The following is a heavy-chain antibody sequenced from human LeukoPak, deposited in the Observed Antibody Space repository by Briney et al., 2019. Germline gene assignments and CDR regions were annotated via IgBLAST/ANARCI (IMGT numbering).Heavy chain of an antibody. Sequence: SETLSLTCAVYGGSFSGYYWSWIRQPPGKGLEWIGEINHSGSTNYNPSLKSRVTISVDTSKNQFSLKLSSVTAADTAVYYCARGTVTPYYYYGMDVWGQGTTVTVSS. V-gene: IGHV4-34*01. CDR3: ARGTVTPYYYYGMDV. CDR1: GGSFSGYY. CDR2: INHSGST. D-gene: IGHD4-17*01. J-gene: IGHJ6*02.